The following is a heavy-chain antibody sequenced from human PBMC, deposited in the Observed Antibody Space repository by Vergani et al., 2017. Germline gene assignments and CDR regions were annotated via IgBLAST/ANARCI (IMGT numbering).Heavy chain of an antibody. D-gene: IGHD3-3*01. J-gene: IGHJ6*03. CDR1: GGSISSSSYY. Sequence: QLQLQESGPGLVKPSETLSLTCTVSGGSISSSSYYWGCIRQPPGKGLEWIGTIDYSGSTYYNPSLKSRVTISVDTSKNQFSLKLSSVTAADTAVYYCARELDFWSGQDYYYYMDVWGKGTTVTVSS. CDR2: IDYSGST. CDR3: ARELDFWSGQDYYYYMDV. V-gene: IGHV4-39*07.